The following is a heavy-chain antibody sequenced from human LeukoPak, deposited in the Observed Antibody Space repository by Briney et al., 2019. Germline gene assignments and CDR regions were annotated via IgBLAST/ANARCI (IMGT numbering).Heavy chain of an antibody. J-gene: IGHJ6*02. V-gene: IGHV1-69*13. D-gene: IGHD6-13*01. CDR1: GGTFSSYA. CDR2: IIPIFGTA. Sequence: SVKVSCKASGGTFSSYAISWVRQAPGQGLEWMGGIIPIFGTANYAQKFQGRVTITADESTSTAYMELSSLRSEDTAVYYCAREASSSWHYYYYCGMDVWGQGTTVTVSS. CDR3: AREASSSWHYYYYCGMDV.